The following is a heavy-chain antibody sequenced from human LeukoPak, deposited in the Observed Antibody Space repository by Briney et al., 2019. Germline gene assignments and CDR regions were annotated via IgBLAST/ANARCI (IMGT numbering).Heavy chain of an antibody. CDR2: MWSDGHNK. Sequence: GVSLRLSCAASGFTFSRSAMDWVRLAPGKGLESVPLMWSDGHNKYYADSMKGRFIVSRDSSKNTLFLQMSSLRAEDTAVYYCARAKQWLVDNWFDPWGQGTLVTVSS. CDR3: ARAKQWLVDNWFDP. CDR1: GFTFSRSA. V-gene: IGHV3-33*07. D-gene: IGHD6-19*01. J-gene: IGHJ5*02.